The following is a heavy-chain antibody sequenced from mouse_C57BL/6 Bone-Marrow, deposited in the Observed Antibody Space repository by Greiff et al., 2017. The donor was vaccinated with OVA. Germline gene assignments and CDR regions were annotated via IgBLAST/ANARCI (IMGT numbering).Heavy chain of an antibody. CDR1: GYSITSGYY. D-gene: IGHD2-1*01. CDR3: ARVGNDYYAMDY. CDR2: ISYDGSN. J-gene: IGHJ4*01. Sequence: EVKVEESGPGLVKPSQSLSLTCSVTGYSITSGYYWNWIRQFPGNKLEWMGYISYDGSNNYNPSLKNRISITRDTSKNQFFLKLNSVTTEDTATYYCARVGNDYYAMDYWGQGTSVTVSS. V-gene: IGHV3-6*01.